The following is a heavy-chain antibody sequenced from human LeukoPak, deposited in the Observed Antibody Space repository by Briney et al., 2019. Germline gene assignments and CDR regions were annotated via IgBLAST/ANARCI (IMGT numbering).Heavy chain of an antibody. CDR3: ARASIAAAGTSHGRWFDP. J-gene: IGHJ5*02. V-gene: IGHV4-39*07. CDR1: GGSISSSSYY. D-gene: IGHD6-13*01. Sequence: SETLSLTCTVSGGSISSSSYYWGWIRQPPGKGLEWIGSIYYSGSTYYNPSLKSRVTISVDTSKNQFSLKLSSVTAADTAVYYCARASIAAAGTSHGRWFDPWGQGTLVTVSS. CDR2: IYYSGST.